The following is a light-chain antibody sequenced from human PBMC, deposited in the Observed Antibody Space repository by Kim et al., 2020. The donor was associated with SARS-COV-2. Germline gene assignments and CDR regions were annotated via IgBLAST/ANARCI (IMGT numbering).Light chain of an antibody. CDR1: KMGDKN. Sequence: SYELTQPPSVSVSPGQTASITCSGSKMGDKNAYWYQKKPGQSPVLVIYQHTKRPSGISQRFSGSSSGNTATLTISRAQAMDEADYYCQAWDSSTAVFGGG. CDR3: QAWDSSTAV. J-gene: IGLJ2*01. CDR2: QHT. V-gene: IGLV3-1*01.